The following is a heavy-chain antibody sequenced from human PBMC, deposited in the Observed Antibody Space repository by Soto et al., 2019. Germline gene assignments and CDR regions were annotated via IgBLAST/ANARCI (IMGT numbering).Heavy chain of an antibody. CDR1: GVSVTSYY. CDR2: IFHRGST. CDR3: ARDTGYSYGAYYDY. V-gene: IGHV4-4*07. J-gene: IGHJ4*02. Sequence: SETLSLTCSVSGVSVTSYYWNWIRQPAGKGLEWIGRIFHRGSTSYNPSLKSRVTVSLDTSKNQISLRLNSVAAADTAVYYCARDTGYSYGAYYDYWGQGTLVTVSS. D-gene: IGHD5-18*01.